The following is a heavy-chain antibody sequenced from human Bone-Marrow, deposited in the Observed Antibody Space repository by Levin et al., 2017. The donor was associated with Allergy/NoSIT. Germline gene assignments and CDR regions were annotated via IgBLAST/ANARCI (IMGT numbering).Heavy chain of an antibody. CDR1: GESVRIGNNY. CDR2: VHYSGST. V-gene: IGHV4-61*01. CDR3: ARDDHCDSTACYSFDWFDP. J-gene: IGHJ5*02. Sequence: PSETLSLTCSVSGESVRIGNNYWSWIRQPPGTGLQWIGSVHYSGSTIYNPSLLTGTTISLDMSKNQFSLKLTSVTAADTALYYCARDDHCDSTACYSFDWFDPWGQGTLVTVSS. D-gene: IGHD2-2*02.